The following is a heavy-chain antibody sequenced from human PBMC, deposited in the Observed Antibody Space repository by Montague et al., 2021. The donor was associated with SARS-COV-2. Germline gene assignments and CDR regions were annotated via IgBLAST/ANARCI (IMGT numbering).Heavy chain of an antibody. CDR3: ARAGSQRFFEF. CDR2: IRLPGGT. J-gene: IGHJ2*01. V-gene: IGHV4-34*01. CDR1: SGSLRNYY. D-gene: IGHD1-1*01. Sequence: SETLSLTCAVNSGSLRNYYWSWIRRPPGKGLEWIGEIRLPGGTNYDPSLKGRVTISLDTSNNHVSLNLNSVTTADTAVYFCARAGSQRFFEFWGRGTLVTVSS.